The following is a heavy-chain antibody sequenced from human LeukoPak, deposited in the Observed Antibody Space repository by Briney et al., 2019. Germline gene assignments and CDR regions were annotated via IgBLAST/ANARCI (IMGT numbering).Heavy chain of an antibody. V-gene: IGHV3-23*01. J-gene: IGHJ4*02. CDR2: ISGSGVST. CDR3: AKDLPGFFDY. CDR1: GGSISSYY. Sequence: PSETLSLTCTVSGGSISSYYWSWVRQAPGKGLEWVSTISGSGVSTYYADSVKGRFTISRDNSRNTLYLQMNSLRAEDTAVYSCAKDLPGFFDYWGQGTLVTVFS.